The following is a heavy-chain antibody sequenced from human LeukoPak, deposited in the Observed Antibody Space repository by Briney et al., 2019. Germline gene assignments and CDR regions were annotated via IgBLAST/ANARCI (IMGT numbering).Heavy chain of an antibody. CDR3: AREAYYYDSSGYGFGDY. CDR2: INHSGST. D-gene: IGHD3-22*01. Sequence: PSETLSLTCAVYGGSFSGYYWSWIRQPPGKGLEWIGEINHSGSTNYNPSLKSRVTISVDTSKNQFSLKLSSVTAADTAVYYCAREAYYYDSSGYGFGDYWGQGTLVTVSS. J-gene: IGHJ4*02. CDR1: GGSFSGYY. V-gene: IGHV4-34*01.